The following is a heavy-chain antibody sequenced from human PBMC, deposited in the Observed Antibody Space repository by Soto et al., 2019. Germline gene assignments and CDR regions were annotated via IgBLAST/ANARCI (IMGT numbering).Heavy chain of an antibody. Sequence: PSETLSLTCTVSGGSVSSGNYYWSWIRQPPGKGLEWIGYIYYSGSTNFNPSLKSRVTISVDTSKNQFSLKLSSVTAADTAVYYCARGVGVVTFFDYWGQGTLVTSPQ. D-gene: IGHD3-3*01. V-gene: IGHV4-61*01. CDR3: ARGVGVVTFFDY. J-gene: IGHJ4*02. CDR2: IYYSGST. CDR1: GGSVSSGNYY.